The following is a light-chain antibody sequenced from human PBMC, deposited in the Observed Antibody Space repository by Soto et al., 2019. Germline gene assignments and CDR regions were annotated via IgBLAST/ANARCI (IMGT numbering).Light chain of an antibody. V-gene: IGKV3-11*01. Sequence: EIVLTQSPATLSLSPGERATLSCRASQTIHNYLAWYQQKPGQPPRLLIYDVSNRATGIPARFSGSGSGTVFTLTISSLEPDDFAIYYCQQRSNWPLTFGGGTKVEIK. CDR2: DVS. CDR1: QTIHNY. CDR3: QQRSNWPLT. J-gene: IGKJ4*01.